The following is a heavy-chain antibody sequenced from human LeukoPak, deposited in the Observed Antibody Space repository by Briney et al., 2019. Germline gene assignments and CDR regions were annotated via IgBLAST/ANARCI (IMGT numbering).Heavy chain of an antibody. CDR3: ARASITMIVVT. CDR2: IYSGGST. J-gene: IGHJ5*02. V-gene: IGHV3-53*01. Sequence: GGSLRLSCAASGFAVSSNYMSWVRQAPGKGLEWVSVIYSGGSTYYADSVKGRFTISRDNSKNTLYLQMNSLRAEDTAVYYCARASITMIVVTWGQGTLVTVSS. CDR1: GFAVSSNY. D-gene: IGHD3-22*01.